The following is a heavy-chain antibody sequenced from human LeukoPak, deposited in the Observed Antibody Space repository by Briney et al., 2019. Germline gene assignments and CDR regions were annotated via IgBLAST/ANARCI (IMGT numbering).Heavy chain of an antibody. Sequence: GGSLRLSCAASGFTFTSFGMHWVRQAPGKGLEWVAFIRNDGDVIYYAESVKGRFTISRDNSKNTVYLQLNSLRAEDTAVYYCAKGMGYYYYYMDVWGKGTTVTVSS. CDR3: AKGMGYYYYYMDV. J-gene: IGHJ6*03. D-gene: IGHD2-8*01. V-gene: IGHV3-30*02. CDR2: IRNDGDVI. CDR1: GFTFTSFG.